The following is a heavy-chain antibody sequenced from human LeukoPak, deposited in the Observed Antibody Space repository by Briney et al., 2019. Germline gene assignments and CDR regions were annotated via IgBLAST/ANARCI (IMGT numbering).Heavy chain of an antibody. CDR3: ARESALNDY. V-gene: IGHV4-61*02. CDR1: GGSISSGSYY. Sequence: SETLSLTCTVSGGSISSGSYYWRWIRQPAGKGLEWIGRIYTSGSTNYNPSLKSRVTISVDTSKNQFSLKLSSVTAADTAVYYCARESALNDYWGQGTLVTVSS. CDR2: IYTSGST. J-gene: IGHJ4*02.